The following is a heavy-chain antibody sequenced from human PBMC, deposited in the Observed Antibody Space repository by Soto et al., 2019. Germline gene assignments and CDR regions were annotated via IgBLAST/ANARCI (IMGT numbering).Heavy chain of an antibody. CDR1: DESLSDYY. Sequence: QVQLHQWGAGLLKPSETLSLTCAVFDESLSDYYYTWTRQPPGKGLEWIGEIHPSGSTHYNPSLTTRVTLSPDTSKKPFSLTLLSVTAADTAVYYCSRGIDAYKGGRTWGQGTLVTVSS. V-gene: IGHV4-34*01. CDR3: SRGIDAYKGGRT. CDR2: IHPSGST. J-gene: IGHJ5*02. D-gene: IGHD1-1*01.